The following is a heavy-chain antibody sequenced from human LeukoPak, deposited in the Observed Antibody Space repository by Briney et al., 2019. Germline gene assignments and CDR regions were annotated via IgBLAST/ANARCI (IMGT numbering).Heavy chain of an antibody. J-gene: IGHJ3*01. CDR3: VRDSGAYSSVYYDAFDF. CDR1: GFTFSNYW. CDR2: INREGSEK. V-gene: IGHV3-7*01. Sequence: GGSLRLSXAASGFTFSNYWMIWIRQAPGKGLEWVANINREGSEKHYADSVNGRFTISRDNAKNSMFLQMNSLRVDDTAMYYCVRDSGAYSSVYYDAFDFWGQGTVVTVSS. D-gene: IGHD5/OR15-5a*01.